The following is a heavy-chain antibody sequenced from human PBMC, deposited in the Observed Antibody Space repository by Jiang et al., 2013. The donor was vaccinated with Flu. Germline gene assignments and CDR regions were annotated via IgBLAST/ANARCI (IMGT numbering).Heavy chain of an antibody. J-gene: IGHJ5*02. CDR3: ARQRIKETTIFGQVTGAWFDP. CDR1: IGTYY. D-gene: IGHD3/OR15-3a*01. Sequence: IGTYYWSWIRQPPGRDWSGLGISITVGSTNYNPSLKSRVTISVDTSNNQFSLKLNSVTAADTAVYYCARQRIKETTIFGQVTGAWFDPWGQGTLVTVSS. CDR2: SITVGST. V-gene: IGHV4-61*07.